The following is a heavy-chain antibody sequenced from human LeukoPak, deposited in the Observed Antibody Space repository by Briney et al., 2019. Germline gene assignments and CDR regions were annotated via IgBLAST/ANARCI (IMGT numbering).Heavy chain of an antibody. Sequence: PSETLSLTCTVSGGSISSYYWSWIRQPAGKGLEWIGRIYTSGSTNYNPSLKSRVTMSVDTSKNQFSLKLSSVTAADTAVYYCARDGRGVVVPAALDYWGQGTLVTVSS. CDR1: GGSISSYY. V-gene: IGHV4-4*07. CDR3: ARDGRGVVVPAALDY. J-gene: IGHJ4*02. D-gene: IGHD2-2*01. CDR2: IYTSGST.